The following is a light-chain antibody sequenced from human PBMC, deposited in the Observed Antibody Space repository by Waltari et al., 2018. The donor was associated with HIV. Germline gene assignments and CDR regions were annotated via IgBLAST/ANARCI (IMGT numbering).Light chain of an antibody. V-gene: IGLV3-1*01. Sequence: SYELTQPPSVSVSPGQTASISCFGHDLGSKYVSWYQQRPDQSPGMVMYQDTERPSGIPERVSGANAGNTATLTISGTQAMDEADYYWQAWDSNSAVFGEGTKFTVL. CDR1: DLGSKY. CDR2: QDT. J-gene: IGLJ2*01. CDR3: QAWDSNSAV.